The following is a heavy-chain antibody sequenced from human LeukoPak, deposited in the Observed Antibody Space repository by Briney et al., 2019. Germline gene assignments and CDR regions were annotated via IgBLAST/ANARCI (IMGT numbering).Heavy chain of an antibody. CDR2: IWYDGSNK. J-gene: IGHJ4*02. D-gene: IGHD3/OR15-3a*01. V-gene: IGHV3-30*02. Sequence: GGSLRLSCAASGFTFSSYGMHWVRQAPGKGLEWVAVIWYDGSNKYYADSVKGRFTISRDNSKNTLYLQMNSLRAEDTAVYYCAKESDWNYVDYWGQGTLVTVSS. CDR3: AKESDWNYVDY. CDR1: GFTFSSYG.